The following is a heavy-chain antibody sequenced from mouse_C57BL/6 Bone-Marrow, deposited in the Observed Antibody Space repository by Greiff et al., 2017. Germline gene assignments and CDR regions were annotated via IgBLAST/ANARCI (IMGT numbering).Heavy chain of an antibody. V-gene: IGHV5-12*01. CDR2: ISNGGGST. CDR1: GFTFSDYY. J-gene: IGHJ4*01. D-gene: IGHD1-1*01. Sequence: EVMLVESGGGLVQPGGSLKLSCAASGFTFSDYYMYWVRQTPEKRLEWVAYISNGGGSTYYPDTVKGRFTISRDNAKNTLYLQMSRLKSEDTAMYYCARQGYGSSYVGAMDYWGQGTSVTVSS. CDR3: ARQGYGSSYVGAMDY.